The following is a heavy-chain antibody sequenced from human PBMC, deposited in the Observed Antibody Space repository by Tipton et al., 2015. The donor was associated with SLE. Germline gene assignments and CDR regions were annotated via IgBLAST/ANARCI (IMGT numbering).Heavy chain of an antibody. V-gene: IGHV4-61*01. Sequence: TLSLTCTVSGDSITRGNYYWTWIRQPPGKGLEWIGYIYSGSSYFNPSLRSRVSMSIDKSKNQFSLTMSSVTAADTAVYYCARDDYGGQYWGQGTLVTVSS. J-gene: IGHJ4*02. D-gene: IGHD4/OR15-4a*01. CDR1: GDSITRGNYY. CDR2: IYSGSS. CDR3: ARDDYGGQY.